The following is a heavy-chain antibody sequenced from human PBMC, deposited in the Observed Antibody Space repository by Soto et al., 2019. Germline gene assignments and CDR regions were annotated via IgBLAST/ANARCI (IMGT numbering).Heavy chain of an antibody. D-gene: IGHD3-10*01. CDR3: AGAYGSETYYYYGMDV. V-gene: IGHV4-34*01. CDR2: INHSGST. CDR1: GGSFSGYY. Sequence: SETLSLTCAVYGGSFSGYYWSWIRQPPGKGLEWIGEINHSGSTNYNPSLKSRVTISVDTSKNQFSLKLSSVTAADTAVYYCAGAYGSETYYYYGMDVWGQGTTVTVSS. J-gene: IGHJ6*02.